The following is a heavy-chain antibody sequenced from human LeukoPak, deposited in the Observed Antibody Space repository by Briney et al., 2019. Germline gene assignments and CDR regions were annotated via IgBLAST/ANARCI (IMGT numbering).Heavy chain of an antibody. J-gene: IGHJ6*04. D-gene: IGHD2-2*01. CDR2: INPSGGST. V-gene: IGHV1-46*01. CDR3: ARVLGYCSSTSCYGGVYYGMDV. CDR1: GYTFTSYY. Sequence: ASVKVSCKASGYTFTSYYMHWVRQAPGQGLEWMGIINPSGGSTSYAQKFQGRVTMTRDTSTSTVYMELSSLRSEDTAVYYCARVLGYCSSTSCYGGVYYGMDVWGEGTTVTVSS.